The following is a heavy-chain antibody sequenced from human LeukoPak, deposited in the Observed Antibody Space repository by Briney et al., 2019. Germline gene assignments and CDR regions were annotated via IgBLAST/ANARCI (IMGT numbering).Heavy chain of an antibody. V-gene: IGHV4-59*13. CDR1: GGSITNYY. CDR2: IYYSGST. D-gene: IGHD6-13*01. CDR3: ARDSSTDYYYFGMDV. Sequence: SETLSLTYSVSGGSITNYYWSWIRQPPGKGLEWIGYIYYSGSTTYNPSLKSRVTMSKDTSKNQFSLRLTSVTAADTAVYYCARDSSTDYYYFGMDVWGQGTTVTVSS. J-gene: IGHJ6*02.